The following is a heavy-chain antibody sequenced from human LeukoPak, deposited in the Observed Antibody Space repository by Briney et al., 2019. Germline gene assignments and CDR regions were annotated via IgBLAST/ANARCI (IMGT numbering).Heavy chain of an antibody. CDR2: ISYDGSNK. CDR3: ARDNYYYDSSGYYYYYYGMDV. Sequence: GGSLRLSCAASGFTFSSYAMHWVRQAPGKGLEWVAVISYDGSNKYYADPVKGRFTISRDNSKNTLYLQMNSLRAEDTAVYYCARDNYYYDSSGYYYYYYGMDVWGQGTTVTVSS. CDR1: GFTFSSYA. V-gene: IGHV3-30*04. J-gene: IGHJ6*02. D-gene: IGHD3-22*01.